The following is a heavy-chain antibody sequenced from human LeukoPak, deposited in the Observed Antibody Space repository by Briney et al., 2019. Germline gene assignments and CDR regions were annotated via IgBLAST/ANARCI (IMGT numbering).Heavy chain of an antibody. CDR2: ISSSSSYI. CDR3: VRERYHGSGAPKYDY. J-gene: IGHJ4*02. V-gene: IGHV3-21*01. Sequence: KPGGSLRLSCAASGFTFSSYAMSWVRQAPGKGLEWVSSISSSSSYIYYADSVKGRFTISRDNAKNSLYLQMNSLTVEDTAVYYCVRERYHGSGAPKYDYWGQGTLVTVSS. D-gene: IGHD3-10*01. CDR1: GFTFSSYA.